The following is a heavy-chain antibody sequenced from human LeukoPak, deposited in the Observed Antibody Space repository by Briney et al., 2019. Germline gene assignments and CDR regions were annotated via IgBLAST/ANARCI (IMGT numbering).Heavy chain of an antibody. CDR2: IYYSGST. J-gene: IGHJ5*02. CDR3: ARENIRRITMVRGVIFDWFDP. D-gene: IGHD3-10*01. Sequence: SETLSLTCTVSGGSISCYYWSWIRQPPGKGLEWIGYIYYSGSTNYNPSLKSRVTISVDTSKNQFSLKLSSVTAADTAVYYCARENIRRITMVRGVIFDWFDPWGQGTLVTVSS. CDR1: GGSISCYY. V-gene: IGHV4-59*01.